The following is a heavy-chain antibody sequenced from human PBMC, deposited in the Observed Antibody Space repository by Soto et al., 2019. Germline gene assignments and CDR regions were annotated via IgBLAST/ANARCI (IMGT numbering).Heavy chain of an antibody. CDR2: IIPVFGRA. CDR1: GGAFRTYT. V-gene: IGHV1-69*01. D-gene: IGHD2-2*01. Sequence: QVQLVQSGAEVKKPGSSVKVSCKASGGAFRTYTFSWVRQAAGQGLEWMGGIIPVFGRANYAPKFQGRVTITADEVTTTIYMEVSSLKFDDTAVFYCAGFGGDVVVVPAAALEYWGQGTLVTVSS. CDR3: AGFGGDVVVVPAAALEY. J-gene: IGHJ4*02.